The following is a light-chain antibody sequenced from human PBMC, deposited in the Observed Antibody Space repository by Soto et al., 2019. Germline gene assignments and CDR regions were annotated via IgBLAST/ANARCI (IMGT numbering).Light chain of an antibody. CDR2: EVS. CDR1: SSDVGGYDY. CDR3: RSYSISTAYL. V-gene: IGLV2-14*01. Sequence: QSALTRPASVSGSPGQSITISCTGTSSDVGGYDYVSWYQLHPGKAPKLMVFEVSNRPSGVSYRFSGSKSGNTASLTISGLQAEDEADYFCRSYSISTAYLFGTGTKLTVL. J-gene: IGLJ1*01.